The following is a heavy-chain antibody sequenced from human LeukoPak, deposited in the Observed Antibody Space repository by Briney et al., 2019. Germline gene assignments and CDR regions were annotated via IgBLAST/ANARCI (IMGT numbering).Heavy chain of an antibody. Sequence: PSETLSLTCTVSGGSISSYYWSWIRQPPGKGLEWIGYIYHSGSTKYNPSLKSRVAISVDTSKNQFSLKLSSVTAADTAVYYCASSNSGSYNDAFDIWGQGTKVTVSP. J-gene: IGHJ3*02. CDR3: ASSNSGSYNDAFDI. CDR1: GGSISSYY. D-gene: IGHD1-26*01. V-gene: IGHV4-59*01. CDR2: IYHSGST.